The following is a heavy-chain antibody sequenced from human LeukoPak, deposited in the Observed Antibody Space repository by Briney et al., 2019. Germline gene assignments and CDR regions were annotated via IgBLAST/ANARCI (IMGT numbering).Heavy chain of an antibody. D-gene: IGHD3-22*01. CDR2: IYTSGST. CDR3: ARDPYDTSANDAFDI. Sequence: SETLSLTCTVSGGSISSGTYYWNWIRQPAGKGLEWIGRIYTSGSTNYNPSLKSRVTISMDTSKNQFSLKLTPVTAADTAMYYCARDPYDTSANDAFDIWGQGTMVSVSS. V-gene: IGHV4-61*02. CDR1: GGSISSGTYY. J-gene: IGHJ3*02.